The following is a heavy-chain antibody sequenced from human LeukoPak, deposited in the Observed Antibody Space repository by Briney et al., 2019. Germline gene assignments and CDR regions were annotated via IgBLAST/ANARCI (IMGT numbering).Heavy chain of an antibody. Sequence: SETLSLTCTVSGGSISSGGYYWSWIRQHPGKGLEWIGYIYYSGSTYYNPSLKSRVTISVDTSKNQFSLKLSSVTAADTAVYYCARVGSSLAYYSDYWGQGTLVTVSS. D-gene: IGHD2-2*01. CDR2: IYYSGST. CDR3: ARVGSSLAYYSDY. J-gene: IGHJ4*02. V-gene: IGHV4-31*03. CDR1: GGSISSGGYY.